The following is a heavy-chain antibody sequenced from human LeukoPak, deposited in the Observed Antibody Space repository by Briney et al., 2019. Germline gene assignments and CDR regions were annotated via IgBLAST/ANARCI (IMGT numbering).Heavy chain of an antibody. J-gene: IGHJ4*02. Sequence: PGGSLRLSCAASGFTFSSYEMNWVRQAPGKGLEWVSYISSSGSTIYYADSVKGRFTISRDNAKNSLYLQMNSLRAEDTAVCYCARVYGSAWVSAYWGQGTLVTVSS. CDR1: GFTFSSYE. V-gene: IGHV3-48*03. D-gene: IGHD6-19*01. CDR2: ISSSGSTI. CDR3: ARVYGSAWVSAY.